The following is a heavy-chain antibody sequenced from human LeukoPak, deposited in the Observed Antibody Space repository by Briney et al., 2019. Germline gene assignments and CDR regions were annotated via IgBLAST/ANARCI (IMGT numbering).Heavy chain of an antibody. CDR3: AREPPGGYYDSGGIRFDP. CDR1: GFTFSSYS. J-gene: IGHJ5*02. CDR2: ISSSSSYI. V-gene: IGHV3-21*01. Sequence: GGSLRLSCAASGFTFSSYSMNWVRQAPGKGLEWVSSISSSSSYIYYADSVKGRSTTSRDNDKNSLYLQINSLRAEDTAVYYCAREPPGGYYDSGGIRFDPWGQGTLVTVSS. D-gene: IGHD3-22*01.